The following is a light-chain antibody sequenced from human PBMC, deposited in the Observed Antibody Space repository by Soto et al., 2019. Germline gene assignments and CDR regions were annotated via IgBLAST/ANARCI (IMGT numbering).Light chain of an antibody. V-gene: IGKV3-15*01. Sequence: EIVMTQSPATLSVSPGERATLSCRASQSVSSNLAWYQQKPGQAPRLLIYDASTRAPGIPARFSGSGSGTEFTLTISSLQSEDLAVYYCQQYSAWWTFGPGTTVEIK. J-gene: IGKJ1*01. CDR1: QSVSSN. CDR2: DAS. CDR3: QQYSAWWT.